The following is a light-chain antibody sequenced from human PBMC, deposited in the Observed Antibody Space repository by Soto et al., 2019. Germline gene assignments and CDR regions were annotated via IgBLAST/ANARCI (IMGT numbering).Light chain of an antibody. Sequence: EIVLTQSPATLSLSPGERATLSCRASQSVVNFLSWYQQKPGQAPRLLIYDASNRATDIPARFSGSGSGTDFTLTISSLESEDSALYYCQQRANWPRGTFGQGTRLEIK. CDR3: QQRANWPRGT. CDR1: QSVVNF. CDR2: DAS. J-gene: IGKJ5*01. V-gene: IGKV3-11*01.